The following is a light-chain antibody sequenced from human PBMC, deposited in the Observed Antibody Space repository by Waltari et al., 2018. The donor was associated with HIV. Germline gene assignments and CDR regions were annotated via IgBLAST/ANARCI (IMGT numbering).Light chain of an antibody. Sequence: QSALTQPASVSGSPGQSITISCIGTTSDVGGYTYVSWSQQHPGEAPKLIIYEVSNRPSGVSNRFSGSKSGNTASLSIYGLQAEDEGDYYCSSYTSTSTLGVLFGGGTKLTVL. CDR2: EVS. CDR1: TSDVGGYTY. J-gene: IGLJ2*01. CDR3: SSYTSTSTLGVL. V-gene: IGLV2-14*01.